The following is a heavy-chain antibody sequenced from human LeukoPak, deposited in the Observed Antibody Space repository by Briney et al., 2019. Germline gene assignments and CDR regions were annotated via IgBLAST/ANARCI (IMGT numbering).Heavy chain of an antibody. CDR1: GLTFSSYS. J-gene: IGHJ4*02. D-gene: IGHD5-24*01. CDR3: ARVVATIND. CDR2: ISSSSSHI. Sequence: GGSLRLSCAASGLTFSSYSMNWIRQAPGKGLEWVSSISSSSSHIYYADSVKGRFTISRDNAKNSLYLQMNSLRAEDTAVYYCARVVATINDWGQGTLVTVSS. V-gene: IGHV3-21*01.